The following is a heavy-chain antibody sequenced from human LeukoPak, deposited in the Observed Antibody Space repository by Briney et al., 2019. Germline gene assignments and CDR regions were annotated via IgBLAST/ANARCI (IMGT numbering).Heavy chain of an antibody. Sequence: SETLSLTCAVYGGSFSGYYWSWIRQPPGKGLEWIGEINHSGSTNYNPSLKSRVTISVDTSKNQFSLKLSSVTAADTAVYYCARNQIVVVPAAIWRVYNWFDPWGQGTLVTVSS. CDR1: GGSFSGYY. J-gene: IGHJ5*02. V-gene: IGHV4-34*01. CDR3: ARNQIVVVPAAIWRVYNWFDP. D-gene: IGHD2-2*02. CDR2: INHSGST.